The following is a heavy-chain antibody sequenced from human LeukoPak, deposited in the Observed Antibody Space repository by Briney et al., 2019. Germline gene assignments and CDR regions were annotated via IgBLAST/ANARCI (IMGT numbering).Heavy chain of an antibody. D-gene: IGHD3-9*01. CDR1: GCTFSSYA. Sequence: PGGSLRLSCAASGCTFSSYAMSWVRQAPGKGLEWVSAISGSGGSTYYADSVKGRFTISRDNSKNTLYLQMNSLRAEDTAVYYCAKDKRYRGANWFDPWGQGTLVTVSS. V-gene: IGHV3-23*01. CDR2: ISGSGGST. CDR3: AKDKRYRGANWFDP. J-gene: IGHJ5*02.